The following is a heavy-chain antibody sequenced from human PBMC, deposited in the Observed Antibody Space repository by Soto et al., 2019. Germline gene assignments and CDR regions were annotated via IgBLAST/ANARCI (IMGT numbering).Heavy chain of an antibody. V-gene: IGHV1-46*01. Sequence: GASVKVSCKASGYIFTDYYMHWVRQAPGQELGWMGRINPNSGSTSYAQKFQGRVTMTRDTSTSTVYMELSSLRSEDTAVYYCARDFRYSSGWYLDYYGMDVWGQGTTVTVSS. CDR2: INPNSGST. CDR1: GYIFTDYY. CDR3: ARDFRYSSGWYLDYYGMDV. J-gene: IGHJ6*02. D-gene: IGHD6-19*01.